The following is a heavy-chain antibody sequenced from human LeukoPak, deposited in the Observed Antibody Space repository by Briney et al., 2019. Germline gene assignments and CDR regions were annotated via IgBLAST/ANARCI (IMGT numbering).Heavy chain of an antibody. J-gene: IGHJ3*01. CDR1: GFTFRTYG. CDR3: AKRADYYDSSRALYDAFDL. D-gene: IGHD3-16*01. V-gene: IGHV3-30*02. Sequence: GGSLRLSCAASGFTFRTYGMHWIRQAPGKGLEWVTFIRYDGSYKFYADSVTGRFTISRDNSKNTLFLQLNSLRVEDTAVYYCAKRADYYDSSRALYDAFDLWGQGTMVTVSS. CDR2: IRYDGSYK.